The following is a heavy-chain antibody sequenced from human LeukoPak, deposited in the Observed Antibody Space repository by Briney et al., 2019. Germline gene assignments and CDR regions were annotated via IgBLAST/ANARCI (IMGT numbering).Heavy chain of an antibody. J-gene: IGHJ4*02. CDR1: GGSFSGYY. CDR3: AGRRPGVRGVPIDY. Sequence: SETLSLTCAVYGGSFSGYYWSWIRQPPGKGLEWIGEINHSGSTNYNPSLKSRVTISVDTSKNQFSLKLSSVTAADTAVYYCAGRRPGVRGVPIDYWGQGTLVTVSS. V-gene: IGHV4-34*01. CDR2: INHSGST. D-gene: IGHD3-10*01.